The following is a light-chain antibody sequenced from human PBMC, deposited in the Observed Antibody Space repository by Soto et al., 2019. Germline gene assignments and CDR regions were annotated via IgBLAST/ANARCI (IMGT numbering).Light chain of an antibody. CDR3: QQYTSYCT. CDR2: DAS. Sequence: DIQMTQSPSTLSASVGDRVTITCRASQSISTWLAWYQQKPGKAPSLLIYDASSLDSGVPSRFSGSGSGTEFTLTISGLQPDDFATYYCQQYTSYCTFGQGTKVEVK. J-gene: IGKJ1*01. V-gene: IGKV1-5*01. CDR1: QSISTW.